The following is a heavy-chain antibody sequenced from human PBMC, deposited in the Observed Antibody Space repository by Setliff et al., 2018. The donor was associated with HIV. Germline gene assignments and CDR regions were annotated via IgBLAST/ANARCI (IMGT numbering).Heavy chain of an antibody. Sequence: SVKVSCKASGDTFSSYVISWVRQAPGQGLEWMGGIIPIFGTTNYAQKFQGRVTITADESTSTAYMELSSLRSEDTAVYYCARGGVYYYDSSGWSMDYWGQGTLVTVSS. CDR1: GDTFSSYV. V-gene: IGHV1-69*13. D-gene: IGHD3-22*01. CDR2: IIPIFGTT. CDR3: ARGGVYYYDSSGWSMDY. J-gene: IGHJ4*02.